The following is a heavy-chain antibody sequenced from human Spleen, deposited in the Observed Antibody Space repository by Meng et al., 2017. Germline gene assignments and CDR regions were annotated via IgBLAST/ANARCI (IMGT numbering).Heavy chain of an antibody. CDR1: GGTFSSYG. CDR3: ARARGGYDPYFFDF. CDR2: IIPIFGTA. J-gene: IGHJ4*02. V-gene: IGHV1-69*01. D-gene: IGHD5-12*01. Sequence: VALVQSGAEVKTPGSSVRVACQASGGTFSSYGISWVRQAPGQGLEWMGGIIPIFGTANYAQKFQGRVTITADESTSTAYMELTSLRSEDTAVYYCARARGGYDPYFFDFWGQGTLVTVSS.